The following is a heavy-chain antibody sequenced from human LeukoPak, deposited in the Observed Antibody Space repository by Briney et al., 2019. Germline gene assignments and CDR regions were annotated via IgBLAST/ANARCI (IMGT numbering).Heavy chain of an antibody. CDR2: ISAYNGNT. CDR1: GYTFTSYG. J-gene: IGHJ6*03. D-gene: IGHD2-2*01. V-gene: IGHV1-18*01. CDR3: ARALPPDIVVVPAANTYMDV. Sequence: ASVKVSCKASGYTFTSYGISWVRQAPGQGLEWMGWISAYNGNTNYAQKLQGRVTMTTDTPTSTAYMVLRSLRSDDTAVYYCARALPPDIVVVPAANTYMDVWGKGTTVTVSS.